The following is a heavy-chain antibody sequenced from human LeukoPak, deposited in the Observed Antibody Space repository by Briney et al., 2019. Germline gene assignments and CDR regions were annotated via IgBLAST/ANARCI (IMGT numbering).Heavy chain of an antibody. CDR2: ISYDGSNK. CDR3: ARGLYGSGSYYLGGV. J-gene: IGHJ4*02. D-gene: IGHD3-10*01. V-gene: IGHV3-30*03. CDR1: GFTFNIYG. Sequence: PGRSLRLSCAASGFTFNIYGMHWVRQAPGKGLEWVAVISYDGSNKYYADSVKGRFTISRDNSKNTLYLQMNSLRPEDTAVYYCARGLYGSGSYYLGGVWGQGTLVTVSS.